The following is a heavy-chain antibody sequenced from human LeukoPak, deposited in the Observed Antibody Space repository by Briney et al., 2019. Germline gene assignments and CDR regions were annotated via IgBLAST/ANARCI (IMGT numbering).Heavy chain of an antibody. V-gene: IGHV4-59*01. Sequence: SETLSLTCTVSGGSISNYYWSWIRQPPGKGLEWIGYIFYSGSTNYNPSLKSQVTMSLDTSKSHFSLKLSSVTAADTAVYYCARGASPDFWGQGTLVTVSS. CDR1: GGSISNYY. CDR2: IFYSGST. J-gene: IGHJ4*02. CDR3: ARGASPDF.